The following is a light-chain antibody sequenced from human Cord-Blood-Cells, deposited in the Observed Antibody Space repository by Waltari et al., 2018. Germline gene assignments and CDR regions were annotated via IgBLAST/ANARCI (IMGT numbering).Light chain of an antibody. CDR1: VLAKKY. J-gene: IGLJ2*01. Sequence: YELTQTSSVSVSPGQTARTTCSRDVLAKKYARWFQQKPGQAPVLVIYKDSERPSGIPERFSGSSSGTTVTLTISGAQVEDEADYYCYSAADNNVVFGGGTKLTVL. V-gene: IGLV3-27*01. CDR2: KDS. CDR3: YSAADNNVV.